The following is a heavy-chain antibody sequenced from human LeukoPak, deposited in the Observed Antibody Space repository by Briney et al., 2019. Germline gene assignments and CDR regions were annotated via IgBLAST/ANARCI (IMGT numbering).Heavy chain of an antibody. CDR3: ARRILRYFDWLLNQDYYYYYMDV. Sequence: SSETLSLTCTVSGGSISSSSYYWGWIRQPPGKGLEWIGSIYYSGSTYYNPSLKSRVTISVDTSKNQFSLKLSSVTAADTAVYYCARRILRYFDWLLNQDYYYYYMDVWGKGTTVTISS. V-gene: IGHV4-39*01. CDR2: IYYSGST. J-gene: IGHJ6*03. CDR1: GGSISSSSYY. D-gene: IGHD3-9*01.